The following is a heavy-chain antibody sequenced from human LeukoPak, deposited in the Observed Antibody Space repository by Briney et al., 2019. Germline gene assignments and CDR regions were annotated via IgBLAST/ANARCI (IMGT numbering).Heavy chain of an antibody. D-gene: IGHD1-26*01. J-gene: IGHJ4*02. CDR3: ARLFSGTYSDY. CDR2: ISSSGTNT. CDR1: GFIFSSYD. V-gene: IGHV3-23*01. Sequence: GGSLRLSCAASGFIFSSYDMNWVRQAPGKGLEWASFISSSGTNTYYADSVKGRFTISRDNSKNTVFLQMNSLRAEDTAVYYCARLFSGTYSDYWGQGTLVTVSS.